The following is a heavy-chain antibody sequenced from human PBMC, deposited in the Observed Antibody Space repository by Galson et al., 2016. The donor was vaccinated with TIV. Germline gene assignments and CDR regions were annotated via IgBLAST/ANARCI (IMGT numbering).Heavy chain of an antibody. CDR2: IIRIFGTV. Sequence: SVKVSCKASGGTLTSYAVSWVRQAPGQGLEWMGEIIRIFGTVNYAQKFQGRVTITTDESTSAAYMELSSLRSEDTAVYYCARCCGSYSCYLDVWCKGTTVTVSS. CDR3: ARCCGSYSCYLDV. V-gene: IGHV1-69*05. CDR1: GGTLTSYA. J-gene: IGHJ6*03. D-gene: IGHD1-26*01.